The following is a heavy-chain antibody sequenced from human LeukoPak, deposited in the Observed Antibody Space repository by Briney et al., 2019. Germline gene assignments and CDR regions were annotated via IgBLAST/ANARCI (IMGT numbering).Heavy chain of an antibody. D-gene: IGHD3-10*01. CDR3: ARDLLIMG. J-gene: IGHJ3*01. V-gene: IGHV3-21*01. CDR2: ITSSSNYI. Sequence: PGGSLRLSCAASGFTFSSYTMNWVRQAPGKGLEWVSSITSSSNYIQYTDSVKGRFTISRGNAKNSVYLQMNSLRAEDTAVYYCARDLLIMGGGQGTMVTVSS. CDR1: GFTFSSYT.